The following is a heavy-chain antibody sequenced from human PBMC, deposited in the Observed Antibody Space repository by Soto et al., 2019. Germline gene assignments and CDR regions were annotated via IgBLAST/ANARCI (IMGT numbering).Heavy chain of an antibody. CDR1: GFSFTSYA. CDR2: ISGGGGST. J-gene: IGHJ6*02. V-gene: IGHV3-23*01. D-gene: IGHD2-15*01. Sequence: PGGSLRLSXAASGFSFTSYAMSWVRQASGKGLEWVSRISGGGGSTYYADSVKGRCTISRDNSENTLYLQMNSLRGEDTAVYYCARAWGYCSGGTCNYTMDVWGQGTMVTVSS. CDR3: ARAWGYCSGGTCNYTMDV.